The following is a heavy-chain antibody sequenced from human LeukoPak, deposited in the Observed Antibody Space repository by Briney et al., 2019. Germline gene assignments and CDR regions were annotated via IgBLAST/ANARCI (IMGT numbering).Heavy chain of an antibody. Sequence: SETLSLTCTVSGGSISSSNYYWGWIRQPPGKGLEWIGYIYDSGSTKYSPSLKSRVTMSVDTSKNQFSLNLSSVTAADTAAYYCARDQGVGWCFDLWGRGTLVTVSS. J-gene: IGHJ2*01. D-gene: IGHD1-26*01. CDR3: ARDQGVGWCFDL. V-gene: IGHV4-61*01. CDR2: IYDSGST. CDR1: GGSISSSNYY.